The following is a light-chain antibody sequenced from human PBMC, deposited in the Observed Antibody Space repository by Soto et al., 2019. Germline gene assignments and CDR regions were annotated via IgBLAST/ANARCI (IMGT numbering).Light chain of an antibody. CDR3: QQLNSDTQT. V-gene: IGKV1-9*01. Sequence: DIQMTQSPSSLSSSVGDRVTITXRASHSSISYLSWYQQKPGXAPNXXXDSXSTLPRGGPSRFSGSGSGPDFTLPISSLQPEDSSTYFCQQLNSDTQTFGQGTRLEIK. CDR2: SXS. J-gene: IGKJ5*01. CDR1: HSSISY.